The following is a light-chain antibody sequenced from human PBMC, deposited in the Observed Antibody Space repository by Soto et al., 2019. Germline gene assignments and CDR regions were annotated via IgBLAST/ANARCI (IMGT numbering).Light chain of an antibody. J-gene: IGKJ5*01. CDR3: QQYNDWPSIT. V-gene: IGKV3-15*01. Sequence: EIVMTQSPATLSVSPGERATLSCRASQSVNSNLAWYQHKPGQAPSLLLYGASTRATGIPARFSGSGSGTDFTLTISSLQSEDFAVYDCQQYNDWPSITFGQGTRLEIK. CDR2: GAS. CDR1: QSVNSN.